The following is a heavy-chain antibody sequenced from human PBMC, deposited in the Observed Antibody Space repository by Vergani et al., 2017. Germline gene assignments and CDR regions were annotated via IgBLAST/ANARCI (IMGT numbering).Heavy chain of an antibody. CDR3: ARDKPIIVVVPAAKSDYYYYYGMDV. J-gene: IGHJ6*02. CDR1: GYTFTGYY. Sequence: QVQLVQSGAEVKKPGASVKVSCKASGYTFTGYYMHWVRQAPGQGLEWMGWINPNSGGTNYAQKFQGRVTMTRDTSISTAYMELSRLRSDDTAVYYCARDKPIIVVVPAAKSDYYYYYGMDVWGQGTTVTVSS. CDR2: INPNSGGT. D-gene: IGHD2-2*01. V-gene: IGHV1-2*02.